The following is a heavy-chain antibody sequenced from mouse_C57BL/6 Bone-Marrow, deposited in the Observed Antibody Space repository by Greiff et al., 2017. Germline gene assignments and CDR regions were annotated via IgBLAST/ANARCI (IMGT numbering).Heavy chain of an antibody. CDR2: IDPETGGT. J-gene: IGHJ1*03. V-gene: IGHV1-15*01. Sequence: QVQLKQSGAELVRPGASVTLSCKASGYTFTDYEMHWVKQTPVHGLEWIGAIDPETGGTAYNQKFKGKAILTADKSSSTAYMELRSLTSEDSAVYYCTSYSSPHWYFDVWGTGTTVTVSS. CDR1: GYTFTDYE. CDR3: TSYSSPHWYFDV. D-gene: IGHD2-5*01.